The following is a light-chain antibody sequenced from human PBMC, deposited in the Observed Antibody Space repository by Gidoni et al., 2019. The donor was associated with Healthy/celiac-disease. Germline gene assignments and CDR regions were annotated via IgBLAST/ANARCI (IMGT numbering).Light chain of an antibody. CDR3: SSYTSSSTV. V-gene: IGLV2-14*01. CDR1: SSDVGGYNY. Sequence: QAALTQPASVSWSPGQSITISFTGTSSDVGGYNYVSWYQQHPGKAPKLMIYDVSNWPSGVSNRFSGSKSGNTASLTISGLQAEDEADYYCSSYTSSSTVFGGGTKLTV. CDR2: DVS. J-gene: IGLJ3*02.